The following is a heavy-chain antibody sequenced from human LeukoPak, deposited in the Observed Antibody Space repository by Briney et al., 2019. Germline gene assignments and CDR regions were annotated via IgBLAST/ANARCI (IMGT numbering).Heavy chain of an antibody. J-gene: IGHJ4*02. D-gene: IGHD6-6*01. CDR2: MNPNSGNT. CDR1: GYTFTGYY. CDR3: ARVSGIAARPLGY. V-gene: IGHV1-8*03. Sequence: ASVKVSCKASGYTFTGYYMHWVRQAPGQGLEWMGWMNPNSGNTGYAQKFQGRVTITRNTSISTAYMELSSLRSEDTAVYYCARVSGIAARPLGYWGQGTLVTVSS.